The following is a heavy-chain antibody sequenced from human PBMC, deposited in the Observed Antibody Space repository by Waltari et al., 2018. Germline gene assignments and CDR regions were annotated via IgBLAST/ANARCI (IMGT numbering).Heavy chain of an antibody. CDR1: GHSVNNDFY. Sequence: QVQLRESGPGLVRSSETLSLTCTASGHSVNNDFYWAWIRQSPGGGLEWIASIYHTGSSHYNTALRSRVSIGTDMSTKRVFLTLTHLNAADTAVYYCAEEEDTTAGLFDDWGQGTLVTVSS. CDR2: IYHTGSS. J-gene: IGHJ4*02. CDR3: AEEEDTTAGLFDD. V-gene: IGHV4-38-2*02. D-gene: IGHD2-15*01.